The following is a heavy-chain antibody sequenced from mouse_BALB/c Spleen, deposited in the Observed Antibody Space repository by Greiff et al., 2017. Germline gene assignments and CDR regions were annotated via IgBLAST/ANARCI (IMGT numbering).Heavy chain of an antibody. Sequence: EVKLMESGGGLVKPGGSLKLSCAASGFTFSDYYMYWVRQTPEKRLEWVATISDGGSYTYYPDSVKGRFTISRDNAKNNLYLQMSSLKSEDTAMYYCARAYYYGSSPYYYAMDYWGQGTSVTVSS. V-gene: IGHV5-4*02. CDR1: GFTFSDYY. J-gene: IGHJ4*01. D-gene: IGHD1-1*01. CDR2: ISDGGSYT. CDR3: ARAYYYGSSPYYYAMDY.